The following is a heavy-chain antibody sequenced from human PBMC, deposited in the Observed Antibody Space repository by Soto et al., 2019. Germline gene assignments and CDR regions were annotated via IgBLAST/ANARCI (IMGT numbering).Heavy chain of an antibody. CDR1: GGSVSSGSYH. J-gene: IGHJ4*02. V-gene: IGHV4-61*01. D-gene: IGHD6-25*01. CDR2: IYYSGST. CDR3: ARGKSASGWDY. Sequence: SETLSLTCTVSGGSVSSGSYHWSWIRQPPGKGLEWIGYIYYSGSTNYNPSLKSRVTISVDTSKNQFSLKLSSVTAADTAVYYCARGKSASGWDYWGQGTLVTVSS.